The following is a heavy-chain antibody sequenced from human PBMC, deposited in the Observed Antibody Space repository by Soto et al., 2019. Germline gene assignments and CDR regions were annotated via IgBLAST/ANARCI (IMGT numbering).Heavy chain of an antibody. V-gene: IGHV1-69*13. CDR1: GGTFSSYA. Sequence: ASVKVSCKASGGTFSSYAISWVLQAPGQGLEWMGGIIPIFGTANYAQKFQGRVTITADESTSTAYMELSSLRSEDTAVYYCARAVSITIFGVVSDAFDIWGQGTMVTVSS. CDR2: IIPIFGTA. CDR3: ARAVSITIFGVVSDAFDI. D-gene: IGHD3-3*01. J-gene: IGHJ3*02.